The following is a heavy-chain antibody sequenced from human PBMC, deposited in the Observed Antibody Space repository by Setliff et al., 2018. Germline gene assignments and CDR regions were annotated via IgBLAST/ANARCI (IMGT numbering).Heavy chain of an antibody. V-gene: IGHV3-7*01. CDR1: GFTFSSLW. CDR3: SRDVYDFRTGQADP. CDR2: INQGGGDQ. Sequence: HPGGSLRLSCAASGFTFSSLWMAWVRRAPGKGLEWVANINQGGGDQFYVDSVRGRFIISRDNAKNSLYLHMNSLRADDTAVYYCSRDVYDFRTGQADPWGQGTLVTVSS. D-gene: IGHD3-3*01. J-gene: IGHJ5*02.